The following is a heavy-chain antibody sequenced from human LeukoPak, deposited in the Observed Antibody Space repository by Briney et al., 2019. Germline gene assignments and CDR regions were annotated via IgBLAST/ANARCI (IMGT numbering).Heavy chain of an antibody. D-gene: IGHD3-10*01. V-gene: IGHV3-64*01. CDR1: GFTFSSYA. CDR3: ARGELLRTAYHYYYYGMDV. CDR2: SSSNGGST. Sequence: GGSLRLSCAASGFTFSSYAMHWVRQAPGKGLEYVSASSSNGGSTYYANSVKGRFTISRDNSKNTLYLQMGSLRAEDMAVYYCARGELLRTAYHYYYYGMDVWGQGTTVTVSS. J-gene: IGHJ6*02.